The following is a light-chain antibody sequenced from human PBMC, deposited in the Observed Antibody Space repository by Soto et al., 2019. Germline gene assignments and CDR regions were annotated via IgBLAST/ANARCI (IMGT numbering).Light chain of an antibody. Sequence: QSALTQPASVSGSPGQSITISCTGTSRDVGGYKYVYWYQHHPGKDPKLMIFDVSNRPSGVSDRFSGSKSGNTASLTISGLQAEDEDDYYCSSYTSSSSLGVVFGGGTKLTVL. CDR3: SSYTSSSSLGVV. CDR1: SRDVGGYKY. V-gene: IGLV2-14*03. CDR2: DVS. J-gene: IGLJ2*01.